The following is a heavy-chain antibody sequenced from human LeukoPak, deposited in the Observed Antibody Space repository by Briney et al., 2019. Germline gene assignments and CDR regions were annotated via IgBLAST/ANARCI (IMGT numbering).Heavy chain of an antibody. CDR1: GYTFTGYY. Sequence: GASVKVSCKASGYTFTGYYMHWVRQAPGQGLEWMGWINPNSGGTNYAQKFQGRVTMTRDTSISTAYMEPSRLRSDDTAVYYCARVRRNYDPPYYYYCGMDVWGQGTTVTVS. D-gene: IGHD1-7*01. J-gene: IGHJ6*02. CDR3: ARVRRNYDPPYYYYCGMDV. V-gene: IGHV1-2*02. CDR2: INPNSGGT.